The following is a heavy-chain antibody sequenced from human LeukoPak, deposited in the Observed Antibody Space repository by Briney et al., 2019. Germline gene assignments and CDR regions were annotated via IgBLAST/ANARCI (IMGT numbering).Heavy chain of an antibody. CDR2: IYYSGST. J-gene: IGHJ4*02. CDR3: ARVPDTAMVTGGYLFDY. V-gene: IGHV4-39*07. CDR1: GGSISSSSYY. D-gene: IGHD5-18*01. Sequence: SETLSLTCTVSGGSISSSSYYWGWIRQPPGKGLEWIGSIYYSGSTYYNPSLKSRVTISVDTSKNQFSLKLSSVTAADTAVYYCARVPDTAMVTGGYLFDYWGQGTLVTISS.